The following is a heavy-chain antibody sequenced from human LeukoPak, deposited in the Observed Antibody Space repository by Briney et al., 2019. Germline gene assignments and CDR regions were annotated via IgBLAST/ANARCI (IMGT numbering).Heavy chain of an antibody. D-gene: IGHD3-22*01. CDR3: AKDRTFYSDFTAYYFSPPLQHY. J-gene: IGHJ4*02. CDR2: ISGSSGST. Sequence: GGSLRLSCAVSGFTFSDYAMTWVRQAPGKGLEWVSSISGSSGSTYYADSVKGRVTISRDNSRNTVYLQMNSLRVEDTAVYYCAKDRTFYSDFTAYYFSPPLQHYWGQGALVTVSS. V-gene: IGHV3-23*01. CDR1: GFTFSDYA.